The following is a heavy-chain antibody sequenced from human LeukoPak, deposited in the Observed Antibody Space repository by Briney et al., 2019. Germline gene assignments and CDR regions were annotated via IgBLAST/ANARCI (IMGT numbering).Heavy chain of an antibody. D-gene: IGHD2-2*01. J-gene: IGHJ5*02. CDR3: ARVRRGYCSSTSCYSSINWFDP. V-gene: IGHV4-30-4*08. Sequence: SQTLSLTCTVSGGSISSGDYYWSWIRQPPGKGLEWIGEINHSGSTNYNPSLKSRVTISVDTSKNQFSLKLSSVTAADTAVYYCARVRRGYCSSTSCYSSINWFDPWGQGTLVTVSS. CDR1: GGSISSGDYY. CDR2: INHSGST.